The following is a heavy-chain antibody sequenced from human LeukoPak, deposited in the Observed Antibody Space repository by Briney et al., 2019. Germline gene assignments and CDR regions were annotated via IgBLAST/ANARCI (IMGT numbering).Heavy chain of an antibody. D-gene: IGHD2-2*01. V-gene: IGHV3-23*01. J-gene: IGHJ4*02. Sequence: GGSLRLSCAASGFTFSSYAVSWVRQAPGRGLECISPISGSGETTYYADSVKGRFTSSRDNSKKTVYLQLSSLRAEDTAVYYCAKAMSSTTWGIFDYWGQGTLVTVSS. CDR3: AKAMSSTTWGIFDY. CDR1: GFTFSSYA. CDR2: ISGSGETT.